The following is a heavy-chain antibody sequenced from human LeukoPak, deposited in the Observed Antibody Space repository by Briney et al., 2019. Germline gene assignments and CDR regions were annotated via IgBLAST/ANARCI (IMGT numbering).Heavy chain of an antibody. V-gene: IGHV3-30*18. CDR2: ISYDGSNK. Sequence: GGSLRLSCAASGFTFSSYGMHWVRQAPGKGLEWVAVISYDGSNKYYADSVKGRFTISRDNSKNTLYLQMNSLRAEDTAVYYCAKVSSGAAAGTGALDYWGQGTLVTVSS. D-gene: IGHD6-13*01. CDR3: AKVSSGAAAGTGALDY. J-gene: IGHJ4*02. CDR1: GFTFSSYG.